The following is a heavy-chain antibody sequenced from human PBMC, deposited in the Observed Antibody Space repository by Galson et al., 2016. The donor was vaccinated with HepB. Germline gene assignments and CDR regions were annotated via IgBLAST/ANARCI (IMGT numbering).Heavy chain of an antibody. D-gene: IGHD7-27*01. CDR1: GFTFTAYS. V-gene: IGHV3-48*02. J-gene: IGHJ4*02. CDR3: LRDHNWGFDF. Sequence: LRLSCAASGFTFTAYSMNWVRQAPGKGLEWISYIRGGGDVIYYADSVKGRFTIPRDNVKNSLYLQMNSLRDEDPAVYYRLRDHNWGFDFWGQGTLVTVSS. CDR2: IRGGGDVI.